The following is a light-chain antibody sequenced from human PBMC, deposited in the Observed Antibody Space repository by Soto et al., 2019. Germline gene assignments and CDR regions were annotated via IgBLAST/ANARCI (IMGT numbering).Light chain of an antibody. J-gene: IGLJ1*01. V-gene: IGLV3-21*02. CDR1: SIGSKS. CDR3: QVWDGRSFQGV. Sequence: YELAQPPSVSVAPGQTASIACGGDSIGSKSVNWYQQRPGQAPVVVVYDDTDRPTGIPERFSGSNSGNTATLTITRVEAGDEADYYCQVWDGRSFQGVFGTGTKVTVL. CDR2: DDT.